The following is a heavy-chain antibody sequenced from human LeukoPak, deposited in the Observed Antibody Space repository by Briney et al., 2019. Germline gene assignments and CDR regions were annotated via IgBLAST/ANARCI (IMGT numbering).Heavy chain of an antibody. D-gene: IGHD2-21*01. CDR3: ARHLNNCGDDCYIFDY. CDR1: GGSIFSYY. J-gene: IGHJ4*02. V-gene: IGHV4-59*08. Sequence: SETLSLTCTVSGGSIFSYYWSWIRQPPGKGLEWMGYIYYSGSTNYNPSLKSRVTISVDTSKNQFSLRVSSVTAADTVVYYCARHLNNCGDDCYIFDYWGQGTLVTVSS. CDR2: IYYSGST.